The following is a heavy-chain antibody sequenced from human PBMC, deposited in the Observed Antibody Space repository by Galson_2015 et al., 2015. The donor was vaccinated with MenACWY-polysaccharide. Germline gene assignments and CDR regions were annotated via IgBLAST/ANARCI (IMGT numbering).Heavy chain of an antibody. V-gene: IGHV3-30-3*01. CDR2: ISYDETNK. Sequence: SLRLSCAASGFTFNSYAMHWVRQAPGKGLEWVAVISYDETNKYYADSVKGRFTISRDNSKNTLYLQMNSPRAEDAAVYYCARDYCSRTSCYGLDVWGQGTTVIVSS. J-gene: IGHJ6*02. D-gene: IGHD2-2*01. CDR3: ARDYCSRTSCYGLDV. CDR1: GFTFNSYA.